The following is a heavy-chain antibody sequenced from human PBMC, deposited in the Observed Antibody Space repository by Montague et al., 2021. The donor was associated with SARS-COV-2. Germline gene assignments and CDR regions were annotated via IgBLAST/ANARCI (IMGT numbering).Heavy chain of an antibody. V-gene: IGHV4-59*08. CDR2: IYNNGGNT. Sequence: ETLSLTCTVSGDSINNYYWSWIRQPPGRGLQWIGYIYNNGGNTDYNPSLKSRVTISVDTSKNQFSLKLTSVTAADTAVYYCAMSGVSNGIDYWGQGSLVTVSS. CDR3: AMSGVSNGIDY. CDR1: GDSINNYY. D-gene: IGHD2-15*01. J-gene: IGHJ4*02.